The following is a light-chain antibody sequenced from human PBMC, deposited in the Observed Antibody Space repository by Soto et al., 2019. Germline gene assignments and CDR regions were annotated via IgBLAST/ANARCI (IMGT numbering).Light chain of an antibody. CDR1: QSLSSY. J-gene: IGKJ4*01. CDR3: QQRSNWPRT. CDR2: DAS. V-gene: IGKV3-11*01. Sequence: EIVLTQSPATLSLSPGERATLSCRASQSLSSYLAWYQQKPGQAPRLLIYDASNRATGIPARFSGSGSGTDFTLTISSLEPEDFAVYYCQQRSNWPRTFGGGTEVEIK.